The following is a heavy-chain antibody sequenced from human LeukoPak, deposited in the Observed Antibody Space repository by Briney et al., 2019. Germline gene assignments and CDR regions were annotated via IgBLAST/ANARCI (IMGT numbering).Heavy chain of an antibody. V-gene: IGHV3-30*02. CDR2: IRFDGNNK. CDR3: ARGSSGSYYSDIDY. Sequence: PGGSLRLSCVASGFTFSSYWMTWVRQAPGKGLEWVAFIRFDGNNKYYADSVKGRFTISRDNAKNSLYLQMNSLRAEDTAVYYCARGSSGSYYSDIDYWGQGTLVTVSS. D-gene: IGHD3-10*01. CDR1: GFTFSSYW. J-gene: IGHJ4*02.